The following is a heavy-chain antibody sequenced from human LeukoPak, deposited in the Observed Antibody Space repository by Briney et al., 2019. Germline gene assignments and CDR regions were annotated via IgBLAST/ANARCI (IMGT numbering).Heavy chain of an antibody. CDR1: RGTFNTYA. D-gene: IGHD4-17*01. CDR2: IIPLFGTS. Sequence: GASVKVSCKTPRGTFNTYAINWVRQAPGQGLEWMGGIIPLFGTSRYAQKFQGRVTLIADESTSTAYMELSSLRSEDTAVYYCATGGDYATVDYWGQGTLVTVSS. J-gene: IGHJ4*02. CDR3: ATGGDYATVDY. V-gene: IGHV1-69*13.